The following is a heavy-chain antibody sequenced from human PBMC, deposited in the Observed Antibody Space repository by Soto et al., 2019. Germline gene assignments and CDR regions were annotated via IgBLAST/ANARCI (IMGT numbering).Heavy chain of an antibody. CDR2: INPSGGST. V-gene: IGHV1-46*01. CDR1: GYTFTSYY. J-gene: IGHJ4*02. CDR3: VRDSPIGSTFSGYDGIDY. D-gene: IGHD5-12*01. Sequence: ASVKVSCKASGYTFTSYYMHWVRQAPGQGIELIGIINPSGGSTSYAQKFQGRVTITADKSTGTAYMELNSLRSEDTAVYYCVRDSPIGSTFSGYDGIDYWGQRTLVTVSS.